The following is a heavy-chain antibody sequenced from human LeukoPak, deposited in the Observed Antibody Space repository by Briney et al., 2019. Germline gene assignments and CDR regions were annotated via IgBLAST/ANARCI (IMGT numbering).Heavy chain of an antibody. CDR1: GGSFSGYY. J-gene: IGHJ4*02. CDR2: INHSGST. V-gene: IGHV4-34*01. CDR3: ARRRNFDY. Sequence: SETLSLTCAVYGGSFSGYYWSWIRQPPGKGLEWIGEINHSGSTNYNPSLKSRVTISVDTSKNQFSLKLSSVTAADTAVYYCARRRNFDYWGQGTLVTVSS.